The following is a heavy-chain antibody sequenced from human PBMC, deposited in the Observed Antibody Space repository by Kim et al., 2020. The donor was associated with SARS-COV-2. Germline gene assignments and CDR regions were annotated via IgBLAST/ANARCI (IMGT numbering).Heavy chain of an antibody. V-gene: IGHV3-33*01. Sequence: KYDAESVKGRFTISRDNSKNALYLQMNSLRAEDTAVYYCAREKNSAALDYWGQGTLVTVSS. D-gene: IGHD6-25*01. J-gene: IGHJ4*02. CDR2: K. CDR3: AREKNSAALDY.